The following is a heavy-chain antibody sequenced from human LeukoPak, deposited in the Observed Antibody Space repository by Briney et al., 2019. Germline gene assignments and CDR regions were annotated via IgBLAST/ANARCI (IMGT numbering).Heavy chain of an antibody. CDR3: ARAFYDILTGYSTVIDY. CDR2: INPSGGST. J-gene: IGHJ4*02. Sequence: ASVKVSCKASGYTFTSYYMHWVRQAPGQGLEWMGIINPSGGSTSYAQKFQGRVTMTRDMSTSTVYMELSSLRSEDTAVYYCARAFYDILTGYSTVIDYWGQGTLVTVSS. V-gene: IGHV1-46*01. D-gene: IGHD3-9*01. CDR1: GYTFTSYY.